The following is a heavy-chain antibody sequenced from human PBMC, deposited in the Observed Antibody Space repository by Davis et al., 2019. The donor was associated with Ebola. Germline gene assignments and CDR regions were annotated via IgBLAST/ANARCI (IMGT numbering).Heavy chain of an antibody. CDR1: GFIFDDFD. CDR3: ARDTIFGVVIIHAFDI. V-gene: IGHV3-9*01. CDR2: INWNSGNV. J-gene: IGHJ3*02. Sequence: GGSLRLSCEASGFIFDDFDMHWVRQAPGKGLEWVSGINWNSGNVGYADSVKGRFTISRDNAKNTLYLQMNSLRAEDTAVYYCARDTIFGVVIIHAFDIWGQGTMVTVSS. D-gene: IGHD3-3*01.